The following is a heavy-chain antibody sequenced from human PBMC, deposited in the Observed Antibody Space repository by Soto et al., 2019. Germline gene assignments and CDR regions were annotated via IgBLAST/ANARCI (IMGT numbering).Heavy chain of an antibody. V-gene: IGHV3-21*01. D-gene: IGHD2-15*01. CDR2: ISSSSSYI. Sequence: GGSLRLSCAASGFTFSSYSMNWVRQAPGKGLEWVSSISSSSSYIYYADSVKGRFTISRDNAKNSLYLQMNSLRAEDTAVYYCAREALYCSGGSCYSDIMTNYFDYWGQGTLVTVSS. CDR1: GFTFSSYS. J-gene: IGHJ4*02. CDR3: AREALYCSGGSCYSDIMTNYFDY.